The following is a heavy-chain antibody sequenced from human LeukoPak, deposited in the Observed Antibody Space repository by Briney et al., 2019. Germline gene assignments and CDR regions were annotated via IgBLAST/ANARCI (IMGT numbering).Heavy chain of an antibody. CDR2: IYYSGSA. J-gene: IGHJ4*02. Sequence: SETLSRTCTVSGGSISSSNYYWGWMRQPPGKGLEYIGSIYYSGSAYYNPSLKSRVTISMDKSKNQISLRLTSVTAADTAVYYCARSPTKRVPEDYWGQGTLVTVSS. CDR1: GGSISSSNYY. CDR3: ARSPTKRVPEDY. V-gene: IGHV4-39*07. D-gene: IGHD2-2*01.